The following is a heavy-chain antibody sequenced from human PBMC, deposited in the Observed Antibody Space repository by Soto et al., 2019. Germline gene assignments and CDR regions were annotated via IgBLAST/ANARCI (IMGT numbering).Heavy chain of an antibody. J-gene: IGHJ4*02. Sequence: GSLRLSCAPSGFTFSTYGMHWVRQAPGKGLEWVAVIWYDGSNQYYEDSVKSRFTISRDNSKNMLYLQMNSLRAEDTAVYYSARDLGAFNYGSAYFDYWGQGTPVTVSS. CDR1: GFTFSTYG. CDR2: IWYDGSNQ. D-gene: IGHD3-10*01. CDR3: ARDLGAFNYGSAYFDY. V-gene: IGHV3-33*01.